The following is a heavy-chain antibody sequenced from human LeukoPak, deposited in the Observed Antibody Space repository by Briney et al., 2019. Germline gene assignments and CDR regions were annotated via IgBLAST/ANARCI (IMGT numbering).Heavy chain of an antibody. CDR3: ARVSSIAVAGETDY. V-gene: IGHV4-4*07. Sequence: SETLSLTCTVSGGSISSYYWSWIRQPAGKGLEWIGRIYTSGSTNYNPSLKSRVTMSVDTSKNQFSLKLSSVTAADTAVYYCARVSSIAVAGETDYWGQGTLVTVSS. CDR2: IYTSGST. J-gene: IGHJ4*02. CDR1: GGSISSYY. D-gene: IGHD6-19*01.